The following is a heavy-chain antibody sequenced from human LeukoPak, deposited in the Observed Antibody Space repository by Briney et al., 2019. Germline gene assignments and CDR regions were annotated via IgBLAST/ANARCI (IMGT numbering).Heavy chain of an antibody. Sequence: SVKVSCKASGGTFSSYSIVWVRQAPGQGLEWMGGINPKSGITNYAQKFQGRVTITTDESTRTAFVELSSLRSEDTALFFCARLTGGNYLDYWGQGTLVTVSS. CDR2: INPKSGIT. D-gene: IGHD3-16*01. CDR1: GGTFSSYS. J-gene: IGHJ4*02. CDR3: ARLTGGNYLDY. V-gene: IGHV1-69*05.